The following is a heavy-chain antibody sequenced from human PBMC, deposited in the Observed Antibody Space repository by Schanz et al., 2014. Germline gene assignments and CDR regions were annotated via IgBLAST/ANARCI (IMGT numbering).Heavy chain of an antibody. CDR3: ARDRVQYSSGWYSDS. CDR2: ISDSSSYI. D-gene: IGHD6-19*01. J-gene: IGHJ4*02. Sequence: EVHLVESGGGLVKPGGSLRLSCGASGFTFSDYSMNWVRQAPGKGLEWVSSISDSSSYIYYADSVKGRFTISRDNAKTSLYLQMSSLRAEDTAVYYCARDRVQYSSGWYSDSWGQGTLVTVSS. CDR1: GFTFSDYS. V-gene: IGHV3-21*01.